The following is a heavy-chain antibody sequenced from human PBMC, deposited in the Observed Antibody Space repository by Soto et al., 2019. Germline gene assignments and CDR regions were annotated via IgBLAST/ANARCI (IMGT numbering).Heavy chain of an antibody. J-gene: IGHJ5*02. CDR1: GYTFTSYY. Sequence: ASVKVSCKASGYTFTSYYMYWVGQATGQGLEWMGWMYLNSGNTVYLQKLQGRVIMTRNTXXRTAYMXLSCLRAEXTVFYYXAGRXPDYGDYCFHPWGQETLVTVSS. V-gene: IGHV1-8*01. D-gene: IGHD4-17*01. CDR2: MYLNSGNT. CDR3: AGRXPDYGDYCFHP.